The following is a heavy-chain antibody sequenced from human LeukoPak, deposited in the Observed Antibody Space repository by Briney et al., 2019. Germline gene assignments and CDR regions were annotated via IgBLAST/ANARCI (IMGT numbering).Heavy chain of an antibody. CDR1: GFTLSDYY. V-gene: IGHV3-11*01. D-gene: IGHD6-13*01. CDR2: ISSSGRTI. CDR3: ARVGRARAAAGFGAFDI. J-gene: IGHJ3*02. Sequence: GGSLRLSCAASGFTLSDYYMSWIRQAPGKGLEWVSHISSSGRTINYADSVRGRFTISRDNAKNLLYLQMNSLRSEDTAVYFCARVGRARAAAGFGAFDIWGQGTMVTVSS.